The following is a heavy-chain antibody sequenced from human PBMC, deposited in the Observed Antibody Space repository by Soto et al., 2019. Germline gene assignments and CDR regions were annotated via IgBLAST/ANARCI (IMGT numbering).Heavy chain of an antibody. J-gene: IGHJ4*02. Sequence: QVQLVQSGAEVKKPGASVKVSCKASGYTFTSYYMHWVRQAPGQGLEWLGIINPSGGSTSYAQTFKGRVTMTRDTSTSTVYLELSSLRAEDTAGYYCARGLTIAVAGTDFDYWGQGTLVTVSS. V-gene: IGHV1-46*01. D-gene: IGHD6-19*01. CDR3: ARGLTIAVAGTDFDY. CDR1: GYTFTSYY. CDR2: INPSGGST.